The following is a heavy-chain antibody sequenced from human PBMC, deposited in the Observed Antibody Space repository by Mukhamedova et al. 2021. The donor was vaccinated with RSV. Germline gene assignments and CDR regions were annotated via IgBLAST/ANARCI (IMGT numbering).Heavy chain of an antibody. CDR1: GSLSGYY. J-gene: IGHJ1*01. CDR3: ARGGASATSGYIQN. Sequence: GSLSGYYWTWIRQPPGKGLEWVGYIYYDGTTRYKPSLNSRVTMSIDTSKNQFSLKLVSVTAADTAVYYVARGGASATSGYIQNWGQG. V-gene: IGHV4-59*01. D-gene: IGHD3-16*01. CDR2: IYYDGTT.